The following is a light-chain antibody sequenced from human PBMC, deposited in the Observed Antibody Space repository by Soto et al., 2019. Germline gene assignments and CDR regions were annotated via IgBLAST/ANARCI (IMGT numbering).Light chain of an antibody. CDR3: AAWDDSLSVFYV. V-gene: IGLV1-47*02. J-gene: IGLJ1*01. Sequence: QPVLTQPPSASGTPGQRVTISCSGSSSNIGSNYVCWYQQLPGTAPKLLIYSNNQRPSGVPDRFSGSKSGTSASLAISGLRSEDEADYYCAAWDDSLSVFYVFGTGTKLTVL. CDR1: SSNIGSNY. CDR2: SNN.